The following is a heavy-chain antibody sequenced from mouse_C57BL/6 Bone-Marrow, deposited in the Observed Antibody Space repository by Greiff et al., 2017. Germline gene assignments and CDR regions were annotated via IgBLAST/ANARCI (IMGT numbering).Heavy chain of an antibody. CDR1: GFSLTSYG. J-gene: IGHJ4*01. CDR3: ATITTVVARYAMDY. V-gene: IGHV2-3*01. D-gene: IGHD1-1*01. CDR2: IWGDGST. Sequence: VNLVESGPGLVAPSQSLSITCTVSGFSLTSYGVSWVRQPPGKGLEWLGVIWGDGSTNYHSALISRLSISKDNSKSQVFLKLNSLQTDDTATYYCATITTVVARYAMDYWGQGTSVTVSS.